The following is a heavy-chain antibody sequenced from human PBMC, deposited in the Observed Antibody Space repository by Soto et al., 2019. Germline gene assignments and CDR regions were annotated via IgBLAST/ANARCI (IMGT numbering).Heavy chain of an antibody. V-gene: IGHV1-69*13. CDR3: ARDQAIFAMVTILKY. D-gene: IGHD5-18*01. CDR2: IIPIFGTA. CDR1: GYTFTYSA. Sequence: ASVKVSCKASGYTFTYSAISWVRQAPGQGLEWMGGIIPIFGTANYAQKFQGRVTITADESTSTAYMELSSLRSEDTAVYYCARDQAIFAMVTILKYWGQGTLVTVSS. J-gene: IGHJ4*02.